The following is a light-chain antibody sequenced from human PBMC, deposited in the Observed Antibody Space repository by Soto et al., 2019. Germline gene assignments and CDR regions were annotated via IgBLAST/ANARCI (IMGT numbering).Light chain of an antibody. CDR1: QSFFDSDDGNTY. CDR3: KPRIEFPT. Sequence: DIVMTQTPLSQPVTTGEQPSIFWSSCQSFFDSDDGNTYLDWYLQKPGQSPHLLIYTLSYRASGVPDRFSGSGSGTDFTLKISRVEAEDVGVYYCKPRIEFPTFGEGTKVDIK. J-gene: IGKJ4*01. CDR2: TLS. V-gene: IGKV2-40*01.